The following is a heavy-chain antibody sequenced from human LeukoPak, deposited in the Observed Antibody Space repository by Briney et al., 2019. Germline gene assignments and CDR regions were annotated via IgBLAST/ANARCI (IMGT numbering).Heavy chain of an antibody. CDR2: IKSDGSRT. V-gene: IGHV3-74*01. CDR1: GFTFTTYS. CDR3: ANSEFYVSGKYAGLDN. J-gene: IGHJ4*02. D-gene: IGHD3-10*01. Sequence: PGGSLRLSCAASGFTFTTYSMHWVRQVPGKGLVWVSRIKSDGSRTYYADSVRGRITVSRDNSRNTLYLQMNFLGVEDTAVYYCANSEFYVSGKYAGLDNWGQGTLVTVSS.